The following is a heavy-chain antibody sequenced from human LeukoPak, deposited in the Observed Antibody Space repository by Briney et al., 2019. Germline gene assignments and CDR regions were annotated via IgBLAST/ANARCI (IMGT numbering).Heavy chain of an antibody. J-gene: IGHJ4*02. CDR3: ASRHCSGGDCYFAGAAPFDH. D-gene: IGHD2-21*01. CDR1: GFTFSSYA. V-gene: IGHV3-23*01. Sequence: GGSLRLSCAASGFTFSSYAMSWVRQAPGKGLEWVSAISGSGGNTYYADSVKGRFTISRDNAKNTLYLQMNSLRVEDTAVYYCASRHCSGGDCYFAGAAPFDHWGQGTLVTVSS. CDR2: ISGSGGNT.